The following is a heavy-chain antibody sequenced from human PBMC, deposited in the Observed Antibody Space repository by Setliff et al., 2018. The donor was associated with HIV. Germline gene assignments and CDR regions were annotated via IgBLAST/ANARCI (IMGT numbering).Heavy chain of an antibody. J-gene: IGHJ4*02. CDR1: GFTFRNYG. V-gene: IGHV3-30*03. D-gene: IGHD2-15*01. CDR2: TSYDGTYR. Sequence: GGSLRLSCTASGFTFRNYGMNWVRQAPGKGLKWVAITSYDGTYRHYADSVKGRFTISRDNAKNSLYLQMNSLRAEDTAVYYCARDLERGGCSGGSCYSELDYWGQGTLVTVSS. CDR3: ARDLERGGCSGGSCYSELDY.